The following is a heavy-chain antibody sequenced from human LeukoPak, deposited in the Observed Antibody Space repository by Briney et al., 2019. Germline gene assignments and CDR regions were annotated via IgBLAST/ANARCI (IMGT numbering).Heavy chain of an antibody. J-gene: IGHJ2*01. V-gene: IGHV3-53*01. CDR3: ARDIYGSGSHRYFDL. D-gene: IGHD3-10*01. Sequence: GSLRLSCAASGFTVCSYYMCRVRQAPGEGPEWVSDIYSGETTPYAGSVRGRFTNYRENSKNTLYLKMTSLRAEDTAVYYCARDIYGSGSHRYFDLWGRGTLVTVSS. CDR1: GFTVCSYY. CDR2: IYSGETT.